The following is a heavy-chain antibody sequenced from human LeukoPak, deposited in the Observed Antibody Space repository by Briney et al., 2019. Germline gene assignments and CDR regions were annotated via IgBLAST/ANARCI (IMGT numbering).Heavy chain of an antibody. V-gene: IGHV1-24*01. CDR3: ATGPGGQWLVLGEGYFDY. J-gene: IGHJ4*02. D-gene: IGHD6-19*01. CDR2: FDPEDGET. Sequence: VASVKVSCKISGYTLTELSMHWVRQAPGKGLEWIGGFDPEDGETIYAQEFQGRVTMTEDTSTDTAYMELSSLRSEDTAVYYCATGPGGQWLVLGEGYFDYWGQGTLVTVSS. CDR1: GYTLTELS.